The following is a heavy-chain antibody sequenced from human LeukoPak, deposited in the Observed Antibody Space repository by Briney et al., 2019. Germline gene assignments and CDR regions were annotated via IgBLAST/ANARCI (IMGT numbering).Heavy chain of an antibody. D-gene: IGHD2-2*01. Sequence: GASVKVSCKASGGTFSSYAISWVRQAPGQGLEWMGGIIPIFGTANYAQKFQGRVTITTDESTSTAYMELSSLRSEDTAVYYCARGWEPAGQFYYYYYMDVWGKGTTVTVSS. CDR2: IIPIFGTA. CDR1: GGTFSSYA. CDR3: ARGWEPAGQFYYYYYMDV. V-gene: IGHV1-69*05. J-gene: IGHJ6*03.